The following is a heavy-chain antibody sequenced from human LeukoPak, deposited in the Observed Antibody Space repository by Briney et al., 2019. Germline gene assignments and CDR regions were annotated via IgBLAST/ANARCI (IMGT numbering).Heavy chain of an antibody. CDR1: GGSISSYY. Sequence: SETLSLTCTVSGGSISSYYWSWLRQPAGKGLEWIGRIYTSGSTNYNPSLKSRVTMSVDTSKNQFSLKLSSVTAADTAVYYCAMDPYYYDSSGYYVDYWGQGTLVTVSS. J-gene: IGHJ4*02. CDR2: IYTSGST. CDR3: AMDPYYYDSSGYYVDY. V-gene: IGHV4-4*07. D-gene: IGHD3-22*01.